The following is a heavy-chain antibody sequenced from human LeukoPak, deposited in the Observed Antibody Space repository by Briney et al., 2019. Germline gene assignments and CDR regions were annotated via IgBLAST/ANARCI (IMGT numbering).Heavy chain of an antibody. J-gene: IGHJ4*02. D-gene: IGHD2-21*02. CDR2: ISSSSSYI. CDR3: ARDGEVVVTAFYFDY. V-gene: IGHV3-21*01. CDR1: GFTFSSYS. Sequence: SGGSLRLSCAASGFTFSSYSMNWVRQAPGKGLEWVSSISSSSSYIYYADSVKGRFTISRDNAKNSLYLQMNSLRAEDTAVYYCARDGEVVVTAFYFDYWGQRTLVTVSS.